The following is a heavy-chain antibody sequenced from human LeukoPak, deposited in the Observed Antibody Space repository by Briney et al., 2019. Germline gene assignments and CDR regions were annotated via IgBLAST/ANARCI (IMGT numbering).Heavy chain of an antibody. CDR1: GGSIGSSNYY. V-gene: IGHV4-39*01. D-gene: IGHD1-26*01. J-gene: IGHJ4*02. Sequence: SETLSLTCTVSGGSIGSSNYYWGWIRQPPGKGLEWIGHIFYSGNTYYNPSLKSRVTISVDTSKNQFSLHLSSVTAADTAAYYCARRGITYSSSFFAFWGQGTLVTVSP. CDR3: ARRGITYSSSFFAF. CDR2: IFYSGNT.